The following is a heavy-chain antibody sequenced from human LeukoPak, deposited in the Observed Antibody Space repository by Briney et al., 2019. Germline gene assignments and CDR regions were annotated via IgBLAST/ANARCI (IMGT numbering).Heavy chain of an antibody. D-gene: IGHD2-15*01. V-gene: IGHV4-59*01. CDR2: IYYSGST. Sequence: SETLSLTCTVSGGSISSYYWSWIRQPPGKGLEWIGYIYYSGSTNYNPSLKSRVTISVDTSKNQFSLKLSSVTAADTAVYYCARRRLLDAFDIWGQGTMVTVSS. CDR3: ARRRLLDAFDI. CDR1: GGSISSYY. J-gene: IGHJ3*02.